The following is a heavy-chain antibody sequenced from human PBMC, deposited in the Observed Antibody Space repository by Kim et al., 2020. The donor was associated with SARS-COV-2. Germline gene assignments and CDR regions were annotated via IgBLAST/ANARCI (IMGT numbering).Heavy chain of an antibody. CDR3: ARAILGKCSSTSCYEGGWFDP. J-gene: IGHJ5*02. CDR2: INPNSGGT. V-gene: IGHV1-2*06. CDR1: GYTFTGYY. Sequence: ASVKVSCKASGYTFTGYYMHWVRQAPGQGLEWMGRINPNSGGTNYAQKFHGRVTMTRDTSISTAYMELSRLRSDDTAVYYCARAILGKCSSTSCYEGGWFDPWGQGTLVTVSS. D-gene: IGHD2-2*01.